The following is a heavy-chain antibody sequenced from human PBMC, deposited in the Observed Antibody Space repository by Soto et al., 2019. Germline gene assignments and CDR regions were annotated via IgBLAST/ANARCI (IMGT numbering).Heavy chain of an antibody. CDR3: ARGQRFSGWFDP. CDR2: IYGSGST. V-gene: IGHV4-4*07. J-gene: IGHJ5*02. D-gene: IGHD3-3*01. CDR1: GGAIGSHY. Sequence: SETLSLTCTISGGAIGSHYWTWIRQPAGKGLEWIGRIYGSGSTKYNPSLQSRVTMSLDTSKNQFSLRLESVTAADTAVYYCARGQRFSGWFDPWGQGTLVTVS.